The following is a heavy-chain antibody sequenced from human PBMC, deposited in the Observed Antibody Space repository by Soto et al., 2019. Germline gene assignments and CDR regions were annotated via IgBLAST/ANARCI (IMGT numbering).Heavy chain of an antibody. CDR3: AKQDDRGALEI. CDR2: IYPGDSDT. CDR1: GKAFTSFW. D-gene: IGHD3-22*01. V-gene: IGHV5-51*01. Sequence: ESLTMSFTISGKAFTSFWVVWVRQMPGRGLEWMGNIYPGDSDTRYTPPFQGQVTISADKSTNTAYLQWHSLQASDTALYYCAKQDDRGALEIWGQGTKVTVSS. J-gene: IGHJ3*02.